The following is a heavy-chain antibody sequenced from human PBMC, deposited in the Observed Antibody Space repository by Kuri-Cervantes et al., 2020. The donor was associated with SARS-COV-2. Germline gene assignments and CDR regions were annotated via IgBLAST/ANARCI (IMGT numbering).Heavy chain of an antibody. J-gene: IGHJ4*02. CDR2: FDPEDGET. Sequence: ASVKVSCKVSGYTLTELSMHWVRQAPGKGLEWMGGFDPEDGETIYAQKFRGRVTMTEDTSTDTAYMELSSLRSEDTAVYYCATSSDDIFRTGVDYFDYWGQGTLVTVSS. V-gene: IGHV1-24*01. D-gene: IGHD3-9*01. CDR1: GYTLTELS. CDR3: ATSSDDIFRTGVDYFDY.